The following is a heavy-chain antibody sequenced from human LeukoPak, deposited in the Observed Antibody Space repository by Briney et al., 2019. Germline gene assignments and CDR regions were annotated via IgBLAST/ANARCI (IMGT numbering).Heavy chain of an antibody. CDR1: GGSINDYY. D-gene: IGHD4-17*01. Sequence: PSETLSLTCAVSGGSINDYYWSWIRQPPGKGLEWIGYINYSGSTKYNPSLKSRVTISVDTSKNQFSLKLSSVTAADTAVYFCARDPHYGDILNDPFDIWGQGTMVTVSS. V-gene: IGHV4-59*01. CDR2: INYSGST. CDR3: ARDPHYGDILNDPFDI. J-gene: IGHJ3*02.